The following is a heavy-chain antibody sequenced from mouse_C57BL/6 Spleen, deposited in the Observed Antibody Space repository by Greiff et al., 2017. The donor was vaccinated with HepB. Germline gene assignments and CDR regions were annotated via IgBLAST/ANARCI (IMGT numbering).Heavy chain of an antibody. D-gene: IGHD2-3*01. CDR3: ATDGYYEGAMDY. V-gene: IGHV1-26*01. J-gene: IGHJ4*01. CDR1: GYTFTDYY. Sequence: EVQLQQSGPELVKPGASVKISCKASGYTFTDYYMNWVKQSHGKSLEWIGDINPNNGGTSYNQKFKGKATLTVDKSSSTAYMELRSLTSEDSAVYYCATDGYYEGAMDYWGQGTSVTVSS. CDR2: INPNNGGT.